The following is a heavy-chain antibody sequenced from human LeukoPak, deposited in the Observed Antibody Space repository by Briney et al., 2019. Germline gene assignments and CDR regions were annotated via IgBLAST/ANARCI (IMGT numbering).Heavy chain of an antibody. CDR1: GGSFSGYY. J-gene: IGHJ5*02. D-gene: IGHD3-10*01. V-gene: IGHV4-34*01. CDR3: ARGRVQYYFGSGSQGWFDP. CDR2: INHSGST. Sequence: PSETLSLTCAAYGGSFSGYYWNWIRQSPGMGREWIGEINHSGSTNYNPSLKSRVTISVDTPKNQFSLRLTSVTAADTAVYYCARGRVQYYFGSGSQGWFDPWGQGTLVTVSS.